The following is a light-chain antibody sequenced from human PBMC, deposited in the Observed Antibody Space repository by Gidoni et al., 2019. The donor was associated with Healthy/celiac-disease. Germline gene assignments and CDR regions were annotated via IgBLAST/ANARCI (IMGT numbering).Light chain of an antibody. CDR3: QQSYSTPIT. V-gene: IGKV1-39*01. CDR2: AAS. CDR1: QSISSY. J-gene: IGKJ5*01. Sequence: DIQMTQSPSSLSASVGDRVTITCRASQSISSYLNWYQQKPGKAPKLLIYAASSLQSGVPSRFSGRGSVTDFTLTISSLQPEDFATYYCQQSYSTPITFGPXTRLEIK.